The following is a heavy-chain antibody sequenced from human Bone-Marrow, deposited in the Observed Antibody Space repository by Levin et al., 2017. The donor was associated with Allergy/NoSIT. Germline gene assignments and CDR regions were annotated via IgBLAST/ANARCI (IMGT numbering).Heavy chain of an antibody. CDR3: AKPTAHGMDV. CDR1: GFTFSSYA. Sequence: GASVKVSCAASGFTFSSYAMSWVRQAPGKGLEWVSAISGSGGSTYYADSVKGRFTISRDNSKNTLYLQMNSLRAEDTAVYYCAKPTAHGMDVWGQGTTVTVSS. J-gene: IGHJ6*02. CDR2: ISGSGGST. D-gene: IGHD5-18*01. V-gene: IGHV3-23*01.